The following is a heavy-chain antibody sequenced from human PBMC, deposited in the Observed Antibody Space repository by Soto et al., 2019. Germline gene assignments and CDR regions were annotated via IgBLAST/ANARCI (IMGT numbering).Heavy chain of an antibody. Sequence: LPPSCTVFGSSMSRECGCLMLQPPGKGLEWIGHIFYSGSINYNPSLQSRVAVSVDTSKNQFSLRLRSVTAADTAVYYCATVATTRGIYYFDYWGQRILVTVSS. D-gene: IGHD5-12*01. CDR2: IFYSGSI. CDR3: ATVATTRGIYYFDY. V-gene: IGHV4-59*01. J-gene: IGHJ4*02. CDR1: GSSMSREC.